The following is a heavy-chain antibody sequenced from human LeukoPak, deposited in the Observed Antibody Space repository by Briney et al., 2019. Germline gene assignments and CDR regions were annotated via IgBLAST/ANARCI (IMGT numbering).Heavy chain of an antibody. CDR2: ISGSGGNT. D-gene: IGHD2-2*01. J-gene: IGHJ4*02. V-gene: IGHV3-23*01. CDR3: AKDSKYCSSTSCYYYFDY. Sequence: GGSLTLSCTSSGFTFNSYAMNWVRHAPGKGLEWVSGISGSGGNTHYADSVNGRFSISIDNSENTLYLQMNSLRAEDTAVDYCAKDSKYCSSTSCYYYFDYWGQGTLVTVSS. CDR1: GFTFNSYA.